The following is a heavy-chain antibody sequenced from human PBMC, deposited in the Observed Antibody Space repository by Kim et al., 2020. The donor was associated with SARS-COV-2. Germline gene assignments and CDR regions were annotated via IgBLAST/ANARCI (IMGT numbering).Heavy chain of an antibody. Sequence: GGSLRLSCAASGFTFSSYSMNWVRQAPGKGLEWVSSISSSSSYIYYADSVKGRFTISRDNAKNSLYLQMNSLRAEDTAVYYCARVMPYYDCFDYWGQGTLVTVSS. V-gene: IGHV3-21*01. CDR1: GFTFSSYS. CDR2: ISSSSSYI. J-gene: IGHJ4*02. D-gene: IGHD3-3*01. CDR3: ARVMPYYDCFDY.